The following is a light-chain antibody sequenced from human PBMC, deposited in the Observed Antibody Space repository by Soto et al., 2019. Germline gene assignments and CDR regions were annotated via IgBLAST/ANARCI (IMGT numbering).Light chain of an antibody. Sequence: EIVMTHSPATLSVSPGERATLSCRASQSVSSDLAWYQQKPGQAPRLLIYDASNRATGIPARFSGSGSGTDFTLTITSLQSEDFAVYYCQQYWKWPINFGQGTRLEIK. CDR3: QQYWKWPIN. V-gene: IGKV3D-15*01. CDR2: DAS. J-gene: IGKJ5*01. CDR1: QSVSSD.